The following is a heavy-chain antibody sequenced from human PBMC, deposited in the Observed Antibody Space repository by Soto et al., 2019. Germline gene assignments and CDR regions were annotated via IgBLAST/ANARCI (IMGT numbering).Heavy chain of an antibody. CDR3: ARDFTAGATYSGPSYYAMDV. J-gene: IGHJ6*02. Sequence: GGSLRLSCAGSGFTFSDYYMTWIRQAPGKGLEWVAGIRYDGSNQYYADSVKGQFTISRDNSKNTLYMQMDSLRADDTAVYYCARDFTAGATYSGPSYYAMDVWGQGTTVTVSS. CDR2: IRYDGSNQ. V-gene: IGHV3-33*08. D-gene: IGHD1-26*01. CDR1: GFTFSDYY.